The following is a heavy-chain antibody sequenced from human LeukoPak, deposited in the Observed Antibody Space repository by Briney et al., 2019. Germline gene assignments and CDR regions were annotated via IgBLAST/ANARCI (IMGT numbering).Heavy chain of an antibody. V-gene: IGHV1-18*01. Sequence: ASVKVSCKASGYTFTSYAISWVRQAPGQGLEWMGWISGYNGNTNYAQKLQGRVTMTTDTSTSTAYMELRSLRSDDTAVYYCARAEYSSSWYSRLSLDYWGQGTLVTVSS. CDR2: ISGYNGNT. CDR1: GYTFTSYA. D-gene: IGHD6-13*01. CDR3: ARAEYSSSWYSRLSLDY. J-gene: IGHJ4*02.